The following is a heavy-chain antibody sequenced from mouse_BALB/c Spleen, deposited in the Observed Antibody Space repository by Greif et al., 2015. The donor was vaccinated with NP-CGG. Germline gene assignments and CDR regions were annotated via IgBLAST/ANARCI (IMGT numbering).Heavy chain of an antibody. D-gene: IGHD4-1*01. V-gene: IGHV1-7*01. CDR1: GYTFTSYW. CDR3: ATGTYFDV. J-gene: IGHJ1*01. Sequence: VQLQQSGAELAKPGASVKMSCKASGYTFTSYWVHWVKQRPGQGLEWIGYINPSTGYTEYNQKFKDKATLTADKSSSTAYMQLSSLTSEDSAVYYCATGTYFDVWGAGTTVTVSS. CDR2: INPSTGYT.